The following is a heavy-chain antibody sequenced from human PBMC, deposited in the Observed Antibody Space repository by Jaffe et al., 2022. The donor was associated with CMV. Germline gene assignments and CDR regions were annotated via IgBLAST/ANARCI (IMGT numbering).Heavy chain of an antibody. Sequence: QMQLQESGPGLVKPSQTLSLTCTVTGYSFNNDHYYWSWLRLLPGKGLEWIGYIDYTRSTSYNPSLKSRVSILIDRSKMQFSLELKSVTAADTAVYYCAREGRIVVPRSEYYFGHWGQGVLVTVSS. CDR1: GYSFNNDHYY. D-gene: IGHD3-22*01. CDR3: AREGRIVVPRSEYYFGH. CDR2: IDYTRST. V-gene: IGHV4-31*03. J-gene: IGHJ4*02.